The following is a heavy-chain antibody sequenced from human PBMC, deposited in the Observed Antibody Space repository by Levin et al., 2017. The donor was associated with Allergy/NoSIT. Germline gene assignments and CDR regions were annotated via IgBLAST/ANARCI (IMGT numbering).Heavy chain of an antibody. Sequence: PGESLKISCEASGFNFNIYSMGWVRQAPGKGLEWVSHIRSTSTPINYADSVKGRFSISRDNAKNSLSLQMNNLSDDDTAMYYCARVGHFYDVSGYYSFAFDIWGQGTMVTVSS. V-gene: IGHV3-48*02. CDR1: GFNFNIYS. CDR3: ARVGHFYDVSGYYSFAFDI. CDR2: IRSTSTPI. D-gene: IGHD3-22*01. J-gene: IGHJ3*02.